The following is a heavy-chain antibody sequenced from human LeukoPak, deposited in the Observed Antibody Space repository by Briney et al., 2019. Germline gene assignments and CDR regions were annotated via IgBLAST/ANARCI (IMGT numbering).Heavy chain of an antibody. CDR1: GGSISSSSYY. CDR2: IYYSGST. J-gene: IGHJ4*02. D-gene: IGHD3-22*01. V-gene: IGHV4-39*01. Sequence: PSETLSLTCTVSGGSISSSSYYWGWIRQPPGKGLEWIGSIYYSGSTYYNPSLKSRVTISVDTSKNQFSLKLSSVTAADTAVYYCASNTDSSVYWGQGTLVTVSS. CDR3: ASNTDSSVY.